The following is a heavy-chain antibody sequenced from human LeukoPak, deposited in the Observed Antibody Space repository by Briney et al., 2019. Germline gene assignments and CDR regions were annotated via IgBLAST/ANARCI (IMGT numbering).Heavy chain of an antibody. CDR3: TRDRYGGTSY. V-gene: IGHV4-34*01. D-gene: IGHD4-23*01. Sequence: SETLSLTCAAYGGSFSGYYWSWIRQPPGKGLEWIGEMNHSGSTNYNPSLKSRVTISVDTSKNQFSLKLSSVTAEDTAVYYCTRDRYGGTSYWGQGTLVTVSS. CDR2: MNHSGST. CDR1: GGSFSGYY. J-gene: IGHJ4*02.